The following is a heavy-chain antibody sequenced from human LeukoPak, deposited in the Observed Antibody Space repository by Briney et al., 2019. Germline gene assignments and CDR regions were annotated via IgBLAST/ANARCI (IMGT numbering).Heavy chain of an antibody. V-gene: IGHV1-69*06. J-gene: IGHJ5*02. Sequence: VASVKVSCKASGGTFSSYAISWVRQAPGQGLEWMGGIIPIFGTANYAQKFQGRVTITADKSTSTAYMELSSLRSEDTAVYYCARSAGYCSGGSCYGGFDPWGQGTLVTASS. CDR1: GGTFSSYA. CDR2: IIPIFGTA. CDR3: ARSAGYCSGGSCYGGFDP. D-gene: IGHD2-15*01.